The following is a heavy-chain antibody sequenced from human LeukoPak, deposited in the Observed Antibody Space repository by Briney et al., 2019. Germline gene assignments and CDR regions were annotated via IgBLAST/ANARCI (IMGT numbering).Heavy chain of an antibody. J-gene: IGHJ4*02. D-gene: IGHD2-15*01. CDR3: AGQLSCSGGSCYFDY. Sequence: SETLSLTRTVSGGSISSSSYYWGWIRQPPGKGLEWIGSIYYSGSTYYNPSLKSRVTISVDTSKNQFSLKLSSVTAADTAVYYCAGQLSCSGGSCYFDYWGQGTLVTVSS. CDR1: GGSISSSSYY. CDR2: IYYSGST. V-gene: IGHV4-39*01.